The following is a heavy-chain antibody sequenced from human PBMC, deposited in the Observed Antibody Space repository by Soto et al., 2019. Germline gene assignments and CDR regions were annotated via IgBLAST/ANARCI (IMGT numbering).Heavy chain of an antibody. D-gene: IGHD3-16*01. Sequence: SETLSLTCTVSGGSISSYYWSWIRQPPGKGLEWIGYIYYSGSTYYNPSLKSRVTISVDTSKNQFSLKLSSVTAADTAVYYCARGKFDNYFWGSTQNPGPYYFDYWGQGTLVTVSS. V-gene: IGHV4-30-4*01. CDR2: IYYSGST. CDR3: ARGKFDNYFWGSTQNPGPYYFDY. CDR1: GGSISSYY. J-gene: IGHJ4*02.